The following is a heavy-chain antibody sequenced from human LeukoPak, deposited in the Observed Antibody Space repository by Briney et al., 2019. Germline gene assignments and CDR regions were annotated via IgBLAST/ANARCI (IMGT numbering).Heavy chain of an antibody. D-gene: IGHD2/OR15-2a*01. J-gene: IGHJ6*02. CDR3: ARLHRAILNGMDV. Sequence: GGSLRLSCGASGFTFSSYDMHWVRQATGKGLEWVSAIGIGGDTYYAGSVKGRFTISRENAKNSLYLQMNSLSAGDTAVYYCARLHRAILNGMDVWGQGTTVTVSS. V-gene: IGHV3-13*04. CDR2: IGIGGDT. CDR1: GFTFSSYD.